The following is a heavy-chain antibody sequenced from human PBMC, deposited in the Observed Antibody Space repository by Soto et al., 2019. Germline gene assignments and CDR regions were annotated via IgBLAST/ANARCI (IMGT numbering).Heavy chain of an antibody. J-gene: IGHJ4*02. V-gene: IGHV1-18*01. Sequence: QVHLVQSGAEVKKPGASVKVSCKASGYTFTSYGITWVRQAPGQGLEWMGWISAHNGNTEYAQKFQGRVIVTRDTSTSPAYMELRSPRSDDTAVDYCARGRYGDYWGQGALVTVSS. CDR2: ISAHNGNT. CDR1: GYTFTSYG. D-gene: IGHD1-1*01. CDR3: ARGRYGDY.